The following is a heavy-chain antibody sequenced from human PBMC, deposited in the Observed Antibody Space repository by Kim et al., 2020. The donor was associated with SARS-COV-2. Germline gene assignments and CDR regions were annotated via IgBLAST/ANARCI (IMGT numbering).Heavy chain of an antibody. CDR1: GYTFTGYG. CDR2: ISGYDGKT. Sequence: ASVKVSCKASGYTFTGYGISWVRQAPGQGLECMGWISGYDGKTDYAKKVQGRVTMTTDTSTSTAFLELRSLRSDDTAVYYCARDGVGWSHLDSWGQVSLVTVSS. CDR3: ARDGVGWSHLDS. V-gene: IGHV1-18*01. J-gene: IGHJ4*02. D-gene: IGHD6-19*01.